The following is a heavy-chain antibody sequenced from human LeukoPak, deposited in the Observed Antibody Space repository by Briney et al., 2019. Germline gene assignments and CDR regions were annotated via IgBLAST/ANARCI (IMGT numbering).Heavy chain of an antibody. V-gene: IGHV4-34*01. J-gene: IGHJ4*02. CDR3: ARMGGYGRWLRPGAVGY. CDR1: GGSFSGYY. D-gene: IGHD5-12*01. Sequence: SETLSLTCAVYGGSFSGYYWSWIRQPPGKGLEWIGEINHSGSTNYNPSLTSRVTISVDTSKNQFSLKLSSVTAADTAVYYCARMGGYGRWLRPGAVGYWGQGTLVTVSS. CDR2: INHSGST.